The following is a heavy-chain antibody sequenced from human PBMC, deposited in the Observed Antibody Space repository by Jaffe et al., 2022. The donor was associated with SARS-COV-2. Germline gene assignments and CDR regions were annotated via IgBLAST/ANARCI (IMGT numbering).Heavy chain of an antibody. D-gene: IGHD3-3*01. CDR2: IKQDGSEK. J-gene: IGHJ6*02. Sequence: EVQLVESGGGLVQPGGSLRLSCAASGFTFSSYWMNWVRQAPGKGLEWVANIKQDGSEKYYVDSVKGRFTISRDNAKNSLYLQMNSLRAEDTAVYYCARDPRDFWSAEGGMDVWGQGTTVTVSS. CDR1: GFTFSSYW. V-gene: IGHV3-7*01. CDR3: ARDPRDFWSAEGGMDV.